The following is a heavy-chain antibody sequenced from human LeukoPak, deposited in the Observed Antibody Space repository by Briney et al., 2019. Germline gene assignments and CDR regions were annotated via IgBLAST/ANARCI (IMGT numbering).Heavy chain of an antibody. D-gene: IGHD6-6*01. CDR2: IIPILGIA. Sequence: ASVKVSCKASVYTFTSYGISWVRQAPGQGLEWMGRIIPILGIANYAQKFQGRVTITADKSTSTAYMELSSLRSEDTAVYYCARDKYSSSSLYNWFDPWGQGTLVTVSS. CDR1: VYTFTSYG. CDR3: ARDKYSSSSLYNWFDP. V-gene: IGHV1-69*04. J-gene: IGHJ5*02.